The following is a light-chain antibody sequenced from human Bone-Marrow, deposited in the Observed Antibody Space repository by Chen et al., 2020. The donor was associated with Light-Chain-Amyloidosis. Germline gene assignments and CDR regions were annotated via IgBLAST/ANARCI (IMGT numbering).Light chain of an antibody. CDR3: CSYAGSQIFV. CDR2: EDH. V-gene: IGLV2-23*01. J-gene: IGLJ1*01. CDR1: RTDVGKYNL. Sequence: FSLTQPAPLSGSPGKSITISCTGTRTDVGKYNLVYWYQRHPGKAPQLIIFEDHKRPSGVPSRFSGARSGYTASLTISRLQAADESDYYCCSYAGSQIFVFGTGSRVTVL.